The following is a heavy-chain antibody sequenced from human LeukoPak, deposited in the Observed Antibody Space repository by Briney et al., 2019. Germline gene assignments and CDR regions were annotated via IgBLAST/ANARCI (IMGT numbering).Heavy chain of an antibody. Sequence: GGSLRLSCAASGFTFDDYGMSWVRHAPGKGLEWVSGINWNGGSTGYADSVKGRFTISRDNAKNSLYLQMNGLRAEDTALYYCARVGGYGSGSSLDYWGQGTLVTVSS. CDR3: ARVGGYGSGSSLDY. V-gene: IGHV3-20*04. CDR1: GFTFDDYG. D-gene: IGHD3-10*01. J-gene: IGHJ4*02. CDR2: INWNGGST.